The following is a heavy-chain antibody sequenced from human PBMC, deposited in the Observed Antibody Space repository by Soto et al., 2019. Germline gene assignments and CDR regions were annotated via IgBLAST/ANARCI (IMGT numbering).Heavy chain of an antibody. CDR2: ISSSSSYI. V-gene: IGHV3-21*01. Sequence: EVQLVESGGGLVKPGGSLRFSCAASGFTFISYSWNWVRQAPGKGLEWVSSISSSSSYIYYADSVKGRFTISRDNAKNSLYLQMNSLRAEDTAVYYCARPGGPAGAWGQGTLVTVSS. CDR3: ARPGGPAGA. D-gene: IGHD6-13*01. J-gene: IGHJ5*02. CDR1: GFTFISYS.